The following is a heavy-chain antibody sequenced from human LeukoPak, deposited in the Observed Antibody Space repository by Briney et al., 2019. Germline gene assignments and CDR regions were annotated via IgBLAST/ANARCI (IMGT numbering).Heavy chain of an antibody. D-gene: IGHD5-24*01. CDR3: ARDGDGCEY. CDR2: ISAYNGNT. V-gene: IGHV1-18*01. CDR1: GYTFTSYG. Sequence: ASVKVSCKASGYTFTSYGISWVRQAPGQGLEWMGWISAYNGNTYYAQKLQGRVTMTRDTSTSTVYMELSSLRSEDTAVYYCARDGDGCEYWGQGTLVTVSS. J-gene: IGHJ4*02.